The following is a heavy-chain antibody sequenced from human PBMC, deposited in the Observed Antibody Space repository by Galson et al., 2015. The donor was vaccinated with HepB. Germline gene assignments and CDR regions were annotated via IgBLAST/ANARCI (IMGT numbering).Heavy chain of an antibody. CDR1: GGTFSSYA. J-gene: IGHJ6*02. CDR2: IIPILGIA. V-gene: IGHV1-69*04. D-gene: IGHD6-13*01. Sequence: SVKVSCKASGGTFSSYAISWVRQAPGQGLEWMGRIIPILGIANYAQKFQGRVTITADKSTSTAYMELSSLRSEDTAVYYCARDPISSSWYVDYYYGMDVWGQGTTVTVSS. CDR3: ARDPISSSWYVDYYYGMDV.